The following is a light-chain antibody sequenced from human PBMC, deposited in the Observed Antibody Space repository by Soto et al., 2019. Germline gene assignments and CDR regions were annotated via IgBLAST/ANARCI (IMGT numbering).Light chain of an antibody. CDR2: AAS. Sequence: DIQMTQSPSSLSASVGDRVTITCRASQSISSYLNWYQQKPGKAPKLLIHAASTLQSGVPSRFSGSESGTDFTLTISSLQPEDFAAYYCQQNYITPETFGQGTKLEIK. V-gene: IGKV1-39*01. CDR1: QSISSY. J-gene: IGKJ2*01. CDR3: QQNYITPET.